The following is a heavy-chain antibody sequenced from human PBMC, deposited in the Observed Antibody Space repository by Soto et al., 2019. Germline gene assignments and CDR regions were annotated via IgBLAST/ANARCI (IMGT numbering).Heavy chain of an antibody. CDR1: GGSISSYY. CDR3: ARQRSVVQFDP. Sequence: SETLSLTCTVSGGSISSYYWSWIRQPPGKGLEWIGYIYYSGSTNYNPSLKSRVTISVDTSKNQFSLKLSSVTAADTAVYYCARQRSVVQFDPWGQGTLVTVSS. J-gene: IGHJ5*02. D-gene: IGHD3-3*01. V-gene: IGHV4-59*01. CDR2: IYYSGST.